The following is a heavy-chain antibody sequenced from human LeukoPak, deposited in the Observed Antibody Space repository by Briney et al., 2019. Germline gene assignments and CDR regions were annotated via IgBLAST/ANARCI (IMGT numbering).Heavy chain of an antibody. V-gene: IGHV4-39*07. CDR1: GGSITSSSYY. Sequence: TSETLSLTCTVSGGSITSSSYYWGWIRQPPGKGLEWIGSIYYSGSTYYNPSLKSRVTISVDTSKNQFSLKLSSVTAADTAVYYCARGSVTWQKAPSEYWGQGTLVTVSS. D-gene: IGHD4-17*01. CDR3: ARGSVTWQKAPSEY. CDR2: IYYSGST. J-gene: IGHJ4*02.